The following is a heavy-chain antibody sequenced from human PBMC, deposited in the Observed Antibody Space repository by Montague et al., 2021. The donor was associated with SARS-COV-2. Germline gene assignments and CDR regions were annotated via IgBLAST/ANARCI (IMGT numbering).Heavy chain of an antibody. CDR3: AKGQRGYYSGLGVTGYFDS. D-gene: IGHD3-10*01. CDR2: IYYSGNT. J-gene: IGHJ4*02. CDR1: GGSISNYY. Sequence: SETLSLTCTVSGGSISNYYWSWIRQPPGKGLEWIGYIYYSGNTNYNPSLKSRVTISVDTSKKQFSLKLSSVTAADTAVYYCAKGQRGYYSGLGVTGYFDSWGQGTLVTVSS. V-gene: IGHV4-59*01.